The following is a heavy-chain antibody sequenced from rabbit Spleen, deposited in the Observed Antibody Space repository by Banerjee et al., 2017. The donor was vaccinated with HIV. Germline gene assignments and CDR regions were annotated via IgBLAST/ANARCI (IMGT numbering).Heavy chain of an antibody. J-gene: IGHJ6*01. CDR1: GIDFSSNYW. CDR2: IYIGSSVNS. V-gene: IGHV1S45*01. Sequence: QEQLEESGGDLVKPGTSLTLTCKASGIDFSSNYWMCWVRQAPGKGLEWIACIYIGSSVNSYYATWAKGRFTISKTSSTTVTLQVTSLTAADTANYFCARLINWGDGLDLWGPGTLVTVS. CDR3: ARLINWGDGLDL. D-gene: IGHD4-1*01.